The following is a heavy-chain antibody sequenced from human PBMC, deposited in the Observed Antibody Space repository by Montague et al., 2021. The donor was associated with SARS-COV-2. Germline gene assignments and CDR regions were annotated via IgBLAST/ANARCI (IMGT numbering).Heavy chain of an antibody. V-gene: IGHV4-39*07. D-gene: IGHD6-13*01. J-gene: IGHJ6*02. CDR3: ARVGRQQLVRLSGMDV. CDR2: VDYSGST. CDR1: GGPISSSSYY. Sequence: SETLSLTCTVSGGPISSSSYYWGWIRQPPGKGLEWIGSVDYSGSTYYNPSLKSRVTIPVDTSKNQFSLKLSSVTAADTAVYYCARVGRQQLVRLSGMDVWGQGTTVTVSS.